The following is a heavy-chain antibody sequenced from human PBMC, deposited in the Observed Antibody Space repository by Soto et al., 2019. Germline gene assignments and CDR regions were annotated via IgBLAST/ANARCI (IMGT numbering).Heavy chain of an antibody. CDR2: ISGSGGST. V-gene: IGHV3-23*01. J-gene: IGHJ4*02. CDR3: AKEGYFYYDSSGPH. CDR1: GFTFRSYA. D-gene: IGHD3-22*01. Sequence: GGSLRPSCAVSGFTFRSYAMTWVRQAPGKGLEWVSGISGSGGSTYYADSVKGRFTISRDNSKNTLYLQMNSLRAEDTAVYYCAKEGYFYYDSSGPHWGQGTLVTVS.